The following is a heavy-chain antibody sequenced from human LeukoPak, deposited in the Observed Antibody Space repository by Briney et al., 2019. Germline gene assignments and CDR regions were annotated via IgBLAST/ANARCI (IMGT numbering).Heavy chain of an antibody. V-gene: IGHV4-34*01. CDR3: ARGAVRFFSTSPFDP. J-gene: IGHJ5*02. CDR2: INHSGST. D-gene: IGHD2-15*01. CDR1: GGSFSGYY. Sequence: PSETLSLTCAVYGGSFSGYYWSWIRQPPGKGLEWIGEINHSGSTNYNPSLKSRVTISVDTSKNQFSLKLSSVTAADTAVYYCARGAVRFFSTSPFDPWGQGTLVTVSS.